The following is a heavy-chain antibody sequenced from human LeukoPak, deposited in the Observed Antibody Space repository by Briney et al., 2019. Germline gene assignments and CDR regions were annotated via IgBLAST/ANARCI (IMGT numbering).Heavy chain of an antibody. CDR2: ISAYNGNT. D-gene: IGHD1-26*01. V-gene: IGHV1-18*01. Sequence: ASVKVSCKASGYTFTSYGISWVRQAPGQGLEWMGWISAYNGNTNYAQKLQGRVTMTRDTSISTAYMELSRLRSDDTAVYYCARDKGATIFPFDYWGQGTLVTVSS. CDR3: ARDKGATIFPFDY. J-gene: IGHJ4*02. CDR1: GYTFTSYG.